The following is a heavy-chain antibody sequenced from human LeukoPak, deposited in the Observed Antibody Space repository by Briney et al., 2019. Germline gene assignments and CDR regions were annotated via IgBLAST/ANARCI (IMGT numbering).Heavy chain of an antibody. V-gene: IGHV3-21*01. D-gene: IGHD6-19*01. CDR1: GFTFSRNS. Sequence: GGSLRLSCAASGFTFSRNSMNWVRQAPGKGLEGVSSISTSSSYIYYADSVKGRFTNSRDNAKISLYLQMNSLRVDDTAVYYCARGASVVAGSDDAFDIWGQGTMVTVSS. CDR2: ISTSSSYI. CDR3: ARGASVVAGSDDAFDI. J-gene: IGHJ3*02.